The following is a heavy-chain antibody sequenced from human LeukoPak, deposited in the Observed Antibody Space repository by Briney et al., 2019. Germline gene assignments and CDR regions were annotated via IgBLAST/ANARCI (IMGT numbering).Heavy chain of an antibody. Sequence: GASVKVSCKASGYTFTSYDINWVRQAPGQGLEWMGWMNPNSGNTGYAQKFQGRVTITRNTSISTAYMELSSLRSEDTAVYYCARRAMIVASRGGDYYYYYYMNVWGKGTTVTVSS. CDR1: GYTFTSYD. J-gene: IGHJ6*03. V-gene: IGHV1-8*03. D-gene: IGHD3-22*01. CDR3: ARRAMIVASRGGDYYYYYYMNV. CDR2: MNPNSGNT.